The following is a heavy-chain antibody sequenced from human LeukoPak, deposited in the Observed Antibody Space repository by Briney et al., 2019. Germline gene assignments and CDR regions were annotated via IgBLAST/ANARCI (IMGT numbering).Heavy chain of an antibody. CDR1: GYTFTSYD. CDR2: MNPNSGNT. V-gene: IGHV1-8*01. J-gene: IGHJ4*02. CDR3: ARGRDSFLDY. Sequence: ASVTVSCTASGYTFTSYDINWVRQAPGQGLEWMGWMNPNSGNTGYAQKFQGRVTMTRNTSISTAYMELSSLRSEDTAVYYCARGRDSFLDYWGQGTLVTVSS.